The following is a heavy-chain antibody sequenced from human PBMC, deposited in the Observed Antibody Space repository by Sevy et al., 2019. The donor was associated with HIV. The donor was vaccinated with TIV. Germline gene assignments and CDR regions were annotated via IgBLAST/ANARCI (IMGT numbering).Heavy chain of an antibody. V-gene: IGHV4-59*08. J-gene: IGHJ4*02. D-gene: IGHD1-26*01. CDR1: GGSITSLY. CDR3: AGENAWGRGYS. Sequence: SETLSLTCTVSGGSITSLYWNWIRQPPGKGLEWIANIYYNGHINYNPSLKSRVTLSLDTSKNQFSQRLSSVTAADTAMYYCAGENAWGRGYSWGQGTLVTVS. CDR2: IYYNGHI.